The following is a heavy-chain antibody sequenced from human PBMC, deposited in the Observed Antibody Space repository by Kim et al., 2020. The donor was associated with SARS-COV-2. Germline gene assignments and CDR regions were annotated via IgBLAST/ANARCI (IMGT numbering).Heavy chain of an antibody. J-gene: IGHJ5*02. V-gene: IGHV4-31*03. CDR2: IYYSGST. CDR3: AREIAVAGTNWFDP. CDR1: GGSISSGGYY. D-gene: IGHD6-19*01. Sequence: SETLSLTCTVSGGSISSGGYYWSWIRQHPGKGLEWIGYIYYSGSTYYNPSLKSRVTISVDTSENQFSLKLSSVTAADTAVYYCAREIAVAGTNWFDPWGQGTLVTVSS.